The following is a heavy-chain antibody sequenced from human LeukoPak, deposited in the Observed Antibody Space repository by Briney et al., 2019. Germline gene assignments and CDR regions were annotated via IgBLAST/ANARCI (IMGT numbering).Heavy chain of an antibody. CDR3: AKDKLAAAGTDYYYGMDV. V-gene: IGHV3-23*01. J-gene: IGHJ6*02. CDR2: ISAGGGST. Sequence: GGSLRLSCAASGFTFSSYAMSWVRQAPGKGLEWVSAISAGGGSTYYADSVKGRFTISRDNSKNTLYLQMNSLRAEDTAVYYCAKDKLAAAGTDYYYGMDVWGQGTTVTVSS. CDR1: GFTFSSYA. D-gene: IGHD6-13*01.